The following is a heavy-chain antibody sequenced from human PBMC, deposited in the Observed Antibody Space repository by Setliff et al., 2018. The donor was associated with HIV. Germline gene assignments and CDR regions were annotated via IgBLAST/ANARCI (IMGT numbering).Heavy chain of an antibody. D-gene: IGHD3-3*01. Sequence: ASVKVSCKASGYTFTSYAMNWVRQAPGQGLEWMGWINPTTGNPTYARGFTGRFFFSWDTSVSTAYLQISSLQAEDTAVYYCARSRLFFGVVTFDYWGQGTLVTVSS. V-gene: IGHV7-4-1*02. CDR1: GYTFTSYA. CDR2: INPTTGNP. J-gene: IGHJ4*02. CDR3: ARSRLFFGVVTFDY.